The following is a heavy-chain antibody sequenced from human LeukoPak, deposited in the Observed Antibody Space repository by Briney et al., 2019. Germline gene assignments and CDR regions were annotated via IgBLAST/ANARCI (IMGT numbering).Heavy chain of an antibody. J-gene: IGHJ5*02. CDR1: GFTFSSYS. D-gene: IGHD6-13*01. V-gene: IGHV3-21*01. Sequence: GGSLRLSCAASGFTFSSYSMNWVRQAPGKGLEWVSSISSSSSYIYYADSVKGQFTISRDNAKNSLYLQMNSLRAEDTAVYYCARDRSSSWYWFDPWGQGTLVTVSS. CDR3: ARDRSSSWYWFDP. CDR2: ISSSSSYI.